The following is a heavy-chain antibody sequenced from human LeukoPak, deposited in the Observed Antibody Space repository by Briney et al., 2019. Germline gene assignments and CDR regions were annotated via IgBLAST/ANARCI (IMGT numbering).Heavy chain of an antibody. CDR1: GYTFTNYI. CDR3: ARVRHDYGDSRGCNWFDP. J-gene: IGHJ5*02. Sequence: ASVKVSCKASGYTFTNYIINWVRQAPGQGLEWMGWINTNTGNPTYAQGFTGRFVFSLDTSVSTAYLQISSLKAEDTAVYYCARVRHDYGDSRGCNWFDPWGQGTLVTVSS. D-gene: IGHD4-17*01. V-gene: IGHV7-4-1*02. CDR2: INTNTGNP.